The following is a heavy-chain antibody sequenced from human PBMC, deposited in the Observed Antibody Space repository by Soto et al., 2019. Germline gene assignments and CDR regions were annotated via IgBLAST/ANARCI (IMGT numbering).Heavy chain of an antibody. CDR3: AKGGRMVRGDYFDY. Sequence: QVQLVESGGGVVQPGRSLRLSCAASGFTFSSYGMHWVRQAPGKWLEWVAVISYDGSKKYYADSVKGRFTISRDNSKNPLSRQMNSLGAEDTAVYYCAKGGRMVRGDYFDYWGQGTLVTVSS. D-gene: IGHD3-10*01. J-gene: IGHJ4*02. CDR2: ISYDGSKK. CDR1: GFTFSSYG. V-gene: IGHV3-30*18.